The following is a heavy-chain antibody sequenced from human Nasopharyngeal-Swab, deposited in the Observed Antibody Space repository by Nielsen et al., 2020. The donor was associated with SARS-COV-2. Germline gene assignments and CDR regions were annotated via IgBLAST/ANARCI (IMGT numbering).Heavy chain of an antibody. Sequence: ASVKVSCKASLYTFTTYAIHWVRQAPGQRLEWMGWINAGNGNTKYSQKLQGRVTITRDTSASTAYMELSSLRSEDTAVYYCARDSSSGLRYFDWLSPGYNWFDPWGQGTLVTVSS. CDR1: LYTFTTYA. CDR2: INAGNGNT. D-gene: IGHD3-9*01. V-gene: IGHV1-3*01. J-gene: IGHJ5*02. CDR3: ARDSSSGLRYFDWLSPGYNWFDP.